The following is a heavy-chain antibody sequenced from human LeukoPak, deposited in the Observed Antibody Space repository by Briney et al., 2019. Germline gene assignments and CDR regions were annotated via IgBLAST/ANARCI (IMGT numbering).Heavy chain of an antibody. V-gene: IGHV5-51*01. J-gene: IGHJ4*02. Sequence: GESLKISCKGSGYSFTSYWIGWVRQMPGKGLGWMGIIYPGDSDTRYSPSFQGQVTISADKSISTAYVQWSSLKASDTAIYYCARLLSDSTSWYDFDYWGQGTLVTVSS. CDR1: GYSFTSYW. CDR2: IYPGDSDT. D-gene: IGHD6-13*01. CDR3: ARLLSDSTSWYDFDY.